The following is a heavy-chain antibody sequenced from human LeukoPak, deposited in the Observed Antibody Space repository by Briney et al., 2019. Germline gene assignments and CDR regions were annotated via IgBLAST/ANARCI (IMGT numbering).Heavy chain of an antibody. J-gene: IGHJ5*02. V-gene: IGHV4-4*02. Sequence: SETLSLTCAVSGGSISSSNWWSWVRQLPGKGLEWIGEIYHSGSTNYNPSLKSRVTISVDKSKNQFSLKLSSVTAADTAVYYCARVNKGAGGNLVIRINWFDPWGQGTLVTVSS. CDR1: GGSISSSNW. CDR3: ARVNKGAGGNLVIRINWFDP. D-gene: IGHD3-9*01. CDR2: IYHSGST.